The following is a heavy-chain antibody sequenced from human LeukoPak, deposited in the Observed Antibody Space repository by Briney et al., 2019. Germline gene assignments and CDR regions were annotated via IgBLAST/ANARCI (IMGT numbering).Heavy chain of an antibody. CDR3: ARARTNGDPFDY. D-gene: IGHD4-17*01. V-gene: IGHV4-39*07. CDR2: IYYSGST. CDR1: GGSISSSSYY. Sequence: PSETLSLTCTVSGGSISSSSYYWGWIRQPPGKGLEWIGSIYYSGSTYYNPSLKSRVTISVDTSKNQFSLKLSSVTAADTAVYYCARARTNGDPFDYWGQGTLVTVSP. J-gene: IGHJ4*02.